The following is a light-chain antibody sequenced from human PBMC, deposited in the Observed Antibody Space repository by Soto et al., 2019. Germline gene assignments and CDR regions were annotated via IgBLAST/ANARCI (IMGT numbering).Light chain of an antibody. Sequence: EIVLTQSPGTLSWSPGERATLSCRASQSVSSSYLAWYQQKPGQTPRLLIYGASSRATGIPDRFSGGGSGTDFTLTISRLEPEDFAVYYCQQCGSSPRTFGQGTKVEIK. J-gene: IGKJ1*01. V-gene: IGKV3-20*01. CDR1: QSVSSSY. CDR2: GAS. CDR3: QQCGSSPRT.